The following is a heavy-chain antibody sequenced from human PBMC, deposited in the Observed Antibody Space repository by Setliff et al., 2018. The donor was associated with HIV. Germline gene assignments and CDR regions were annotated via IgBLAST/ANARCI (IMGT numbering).Heavy chain of an antibody. J-gene: IGHJ4*02. CDR1: GGSISSRSYY. V-gene: IGHV4-61*02. CDR2: IYSNGNT. CDR3: ARESPDGLDY. D-gene: IGHD2-8*01. Sequence: SETLSLTYTVSGGSISSRSYYWSWLRQPAGKGLEWIGRIYSNGNTDYNPSLKSRVTISEDTSKNQFSLKVNSVTAADTAMYFCARESPDGLDYWGQGTLVTV.